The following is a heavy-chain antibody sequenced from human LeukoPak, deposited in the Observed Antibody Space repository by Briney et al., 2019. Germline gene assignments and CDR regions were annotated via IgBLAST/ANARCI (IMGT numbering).Heavy chain of an antibody. CDR1: GFTFSSYA. V-gene: IGHV3-23*01. J-gene: IGHJ6*02. Sequence: GGSLRLSCAASGFTFSSYAMSWVRQAPGKGLEWVSAISGSGGSTYYADSVKGRFTISRDNSKNTLYLQMNSLRAEDTAVYYCAKSNPDHCSSTSCYEGDYYYGMDVWGQGTTVTVSS. D-gene: IGHD2-2*01. CDR3: AKSNPDHCSSTSCYEGDYYYGMDV. CDR2: ISGSGGST.